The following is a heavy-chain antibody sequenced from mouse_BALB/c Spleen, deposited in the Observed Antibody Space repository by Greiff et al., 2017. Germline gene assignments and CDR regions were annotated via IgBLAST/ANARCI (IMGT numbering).Heavy chain of an antibody. Sequence: EVKLMESGGGLVQPGGSLRLSCATSGFTFTDYYMSWVRQPPGKALEWLGFIRNKANGYTTEYSASVKGRFTISRDNSQSILYLQMNTLRAEDSATDYCARAYYGRGFAYWGQGTLVTVSA. CDR1: GFTFTDYY. CDR3: ARAYYGRGFAY. CDR2: IRNKANGYTT. V-gene: IGHV7-3*02. J-gene: IGHJ3*01. D-gene: IGHD1-1*01.